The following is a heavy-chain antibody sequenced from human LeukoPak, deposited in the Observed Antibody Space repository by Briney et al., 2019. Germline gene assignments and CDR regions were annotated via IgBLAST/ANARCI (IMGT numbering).Heavy chain of an antibody. D-gene: IGHD3-10*01. CDR1: GVSISSSMYY. CDR2: IYYSGST. Sequence: PSETLSLSCSVSGVSISSSMYYWGWIRQPPGKGLEWIVSIYYSGSTYYNPSPKSRVTISVDTSKNQFSLKLRSVTAADTAVYYCARRLGGSGSYYYWGEGTLVTVSS. CDR3: ARRLGGSGSYYY. V-gene: IGHV4-39*01. J-gene: IGHJ4*02.